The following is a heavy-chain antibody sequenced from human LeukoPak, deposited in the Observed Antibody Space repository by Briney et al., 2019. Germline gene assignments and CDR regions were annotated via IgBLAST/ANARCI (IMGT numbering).Heavy chain of an antibody. V-gene: IGHV5-51*01. CDR1: GYSFTSYW. J-gene: IGHJ6*03. Sequence: PGESLKISCKGSGYSFTSYWIGWVRQMPGKGLEWMGIIYPGDSDTRYSPSFQGQVTISADKSISTAYLQWSSLKASDTAMYYCTRQGGYNPTYYYYYMDVWGKGTTVTVSS. D-gene: IGHD5-24*01. CDR3: TRQGGYNPTYYYYYMDV. CDR2: IYPGDSDT.